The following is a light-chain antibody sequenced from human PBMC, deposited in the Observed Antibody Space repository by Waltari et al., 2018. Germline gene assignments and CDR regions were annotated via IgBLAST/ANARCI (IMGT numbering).Light chain of an antibody. Sequence: VLLTQSPASLSVSPGDTVILSCRASQSVRTNLVWYQQKAGQAPRTRIYGAATRARGGPARGRGRGAETDGTRRSSSRQAEEAAGEGGQQEEGGPPSTCGGGTKLEI. V-gene: IGKV3-15*01. J-gene: IGKJ4*02. CDR1: QSVRTN. CDR3: QQEEGGPPST. CDR2: GAA.